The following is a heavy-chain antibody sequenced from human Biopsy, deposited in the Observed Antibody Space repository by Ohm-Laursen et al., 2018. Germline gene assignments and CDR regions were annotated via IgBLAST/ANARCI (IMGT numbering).Heavy chain of an antibody. CDR3: ARHSFGSGRDF. CDR2: IYHTGIT. D-gene: IGHD3-10*01. J-gene: IGHJ4*02. CDR1: DGSISNIINY. V-gene: IGHV4-39*01. Sequence: TLSLTWTVTDGSISNIINYWGWIRQPLGKGLEWLGSIYHTGITAYNPSLKRRVTISVDTSNSQFSLKLSSLTAADTAVYYCARHSFGSGRDFWGQGTLVTVSS.